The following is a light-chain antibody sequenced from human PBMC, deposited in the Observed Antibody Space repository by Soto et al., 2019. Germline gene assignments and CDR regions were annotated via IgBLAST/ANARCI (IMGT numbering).Light chain of an antibody. J-gene: IGLJ2*01. CDR2: EVT. V-gene: IGLV2-8*01. CDR1: SSDVGGYNY. CDR3: SSYASSNKV. Sequence: QSALTQPPSASGSPGQSVTISCTGTSSDVGGYNYVSWYQQHPGTAPKLMIYEVTKRPSGVPDRFSGSKSGNTASLTVSGLQAEDEADYYCSSYASSNKVFGGGTKLTVL.